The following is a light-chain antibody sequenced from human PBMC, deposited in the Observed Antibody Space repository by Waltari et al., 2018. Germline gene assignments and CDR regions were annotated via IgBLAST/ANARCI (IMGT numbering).Light chain of an antibody. CDR3: MQATRWPWT. CDR1: QSLVHSDGNTY. Sequence: VVLTQSPLSLPVTLGQPASISCRSSQSLVHSDGNTYLHLFQQRPGQSPRRLIYMFSNRDSWVPDRFSGSESVTDFTLKISRVEAEDVGVYFCMQATRWPWTYGQGNKV. V-gene: IGKV2-30*02. CDR2: MFS. J-gene: IGKJ1*01.